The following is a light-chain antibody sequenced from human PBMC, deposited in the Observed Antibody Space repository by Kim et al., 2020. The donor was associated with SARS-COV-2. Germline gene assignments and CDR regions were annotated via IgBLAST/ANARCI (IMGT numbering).Light chain of an antibody. V-gene: IGKV1-9*01. CDR3: QQLNSYPIT. Sequence: ASVGDRVTVSCRASQGISSSLAWYQQKPGKAPKLLIYDASTLQSGVPTRFSGGGSGTEFTLTITSLQPEDCATYYCQQLNSYPITFGQGTRLE. CDR1: QGISSS. CDR2: DAS. J-gene: IGKJ5*01.